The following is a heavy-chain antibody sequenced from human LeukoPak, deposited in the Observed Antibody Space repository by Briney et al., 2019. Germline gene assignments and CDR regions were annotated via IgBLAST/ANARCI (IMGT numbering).Heavy chain of an antibody. CDR2: IYYSGST. V-gene: IGHV4-59*01. CDR3: VRDRVLGAFDI. J-gene: IGHJ3*02. Sequence: PSETLSLTCTVSGGSISSYSWTWIRQPPGKGLEWIGSIYYSGSTNYNPSLKSRVTISVDTSKNQFSLKLSSVTAADTAVYYCVRDRVLGAFDIWGQGTLVTVSS. CDR1: GGSISSYS. D-gene: IGHD3-16*01.